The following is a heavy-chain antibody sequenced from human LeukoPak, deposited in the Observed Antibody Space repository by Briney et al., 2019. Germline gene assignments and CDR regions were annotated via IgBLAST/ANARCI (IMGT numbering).Heavy chain of an antibody. Sequence: GGSLRLSCAASGFTFSSYSMNWVRQAPGKGLEWVSSISSSSSYIYYAGSVKGRFTISRDNAKNSLYLQMNSLRAEDTAVYYCARVLSGDLYYFDYWGQGTLVTVSS. D-gene: IGHD1-1*01. CDR3: ARVLSGDLYYFDY. CDR2: ISSSSSYI. J-gene: IGHJ4*02. CDR1: GFTFSSYS. V-gene: IGHV3-21*01.